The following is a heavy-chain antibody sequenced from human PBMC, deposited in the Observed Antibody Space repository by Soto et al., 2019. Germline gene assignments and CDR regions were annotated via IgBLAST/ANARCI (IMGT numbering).Heavy chain of an antibody. J-gene: IGHJ5*02. CDR3: ARDSPHYYGSGSSRFDP. D-gene: IGHD3-10*01. CDR1: GFTFSSYS. V-gene: IGHV3-21*01. CDR2: ISSSSSYI. Sequence: WGSLRLSCAASGFTFSSYSMNWVRQAPGKGLEWVSSISSSSSYIYYADSVKGRFTISRDNAKNSLYLQMNSLRAEDTAVYYCARDSPHYYGSGSSRFDPWGQGTLVTVSS.